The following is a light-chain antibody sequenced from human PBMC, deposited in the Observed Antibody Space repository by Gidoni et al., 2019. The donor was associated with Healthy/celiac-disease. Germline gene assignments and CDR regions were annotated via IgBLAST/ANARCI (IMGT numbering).Light chain of an antibody. Sequence: SYELTQPLSLSVSPGQPASITCSGDKLGDKYACWYQQKPGQSPVLVIYQDSKRPSGIPERFSGSNSGNTATLTISGTQAMDEADYYCQAWDSSTVVFGGGTKLTVL. CDR1: KLGDKY. CDR3: QAWDSSTVV. J-gene: IGLJ2*01. V-gene: IGLV3-1*01. CDR2: QDS.